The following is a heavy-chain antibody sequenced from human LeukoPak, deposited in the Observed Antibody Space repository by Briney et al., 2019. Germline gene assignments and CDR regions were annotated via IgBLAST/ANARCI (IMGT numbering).Heavy chain of an antibody. CDR3: ARDRWSWSGSYFSSDY. Sequence: PGRSLRLSCAASGFTFSSYAMHWVRQAPGKGLEWVAVISYDGSNKYYADSVKGRFTISRDNAKNSLYLQMNSLRAEDTAVYYCARDRWSWSGSYFSSDYWGQGTLVTVSS. CDR1: GFTFSSYA. J-gene: IGHJ4*02. V-gene: IGHV3-30*04. D-gene: IGHD1-26*01. CDR2: ISYDGSNK.